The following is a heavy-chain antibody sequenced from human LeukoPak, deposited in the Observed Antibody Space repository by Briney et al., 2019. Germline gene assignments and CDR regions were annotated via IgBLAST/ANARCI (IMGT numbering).Heavy chain of an antibody. CDR1: GYSFTSYW. CDR2: IDPSDSYT. Sequence: PGESLRISCKGSGYSFTSYWISWVRQMPGKGLEWMGRIDPSDSYTNYSPSFQGHVTISADKSISTAYLQWSSLKASDTAMYFCARQMVKTSTMENIVVVEAGDWGQGTLVTVSS. V-gene: IGHV5-10-1*01. D-gene: IGHD2-15*01. CDR3: ARQMVKTSTMENIVVVEAGD. J-gene: IGHJ4*02.